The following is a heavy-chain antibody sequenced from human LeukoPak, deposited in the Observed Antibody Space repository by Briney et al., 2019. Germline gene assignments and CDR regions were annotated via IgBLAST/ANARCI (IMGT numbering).Heavy chain of an antibody. CDR2: INPSGGST. CDR3: AGVVTRIGDAFDI. D-gene: IGHD2-21*02. V-gene: IGHV1-46*01. Sequence: GASVKVSCKASGYTFTSYYMHWVRQAPGQGLEWMGIINPSGGSTSYAQEFQGRVTMTRDTSTSTVYMELSSLRSEDTAVYYCAGVVTRIGDAFDIWGQGTMVTVSS. CDR1: GYTFTSYY. J-gene: IGHJ3*02.